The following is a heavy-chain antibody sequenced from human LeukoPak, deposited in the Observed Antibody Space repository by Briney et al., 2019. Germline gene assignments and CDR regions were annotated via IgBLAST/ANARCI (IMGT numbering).Heavy chain of an antibody. D-gene: IGHD5-12*01. V-gene: IGHV3-21*04. CDR3: TRHSGSIYFDY. J-gene: IGHJ4*02. CDR2: ISTMSSYI. CDR1: GFTFSSYS. Sequence: PGGSLRLSCAASGFTFSSYSMNWVRQAPGKGLEWVSSISTMSSYIYYADSGKGRFTISRGDSKNTEYLQMTSLKTEDTAVYYCTRHSGSIYFDYWGQGTLVTVSS.